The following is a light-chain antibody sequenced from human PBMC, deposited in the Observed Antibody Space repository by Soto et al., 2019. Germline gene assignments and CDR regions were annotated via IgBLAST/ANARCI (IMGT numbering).Light chain of an antibody. J-gene: IGKJ5*01. CDR3: LQHNNYPPLT. CDR2: AAS. CDR1: QGIRND. V-gene: IGKV1-17*01. Sequence: DIQMTQSPSSLSASVGDRVTSTCRASQGIRNDLAWYQQKPGKAPKRLIYAASSLQSGVPSRFSGSGSGTEFTLTISSLQPEDFATYYCLQHNNYPPLTFGQGTRLEIK.